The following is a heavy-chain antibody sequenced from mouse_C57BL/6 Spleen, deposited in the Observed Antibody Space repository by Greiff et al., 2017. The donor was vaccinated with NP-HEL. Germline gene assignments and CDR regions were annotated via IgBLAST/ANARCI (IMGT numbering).Heavy chain of an antibody. CDR2: IHPNSGST. V-gene: IGHV1-64*01. Sequence: VKLMESGAELVKPGASVKLSCKASGYTFTSYWMHWVKQRPGQGLEWIGMIHPNSGSTYYNEKFKSKATLTADKSSSAAYMQLSSLTSEDSAVYYCARGLHRDAMDYWGQGTSVTVSS. D-gene: IGHD2-13*01. J-gene: IGHJ4*01. CDR3: ARGLHRDAMDY. CDR1: GYTFTSYW.